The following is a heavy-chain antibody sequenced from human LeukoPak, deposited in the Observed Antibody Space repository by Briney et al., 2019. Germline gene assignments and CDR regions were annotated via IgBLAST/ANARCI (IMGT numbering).Heavy chain of an antibody. V-gene: IGHV3-74*01. J-gene: IGHJ5*02. Sequence: GGSLRLSCAASGFTFSSYWMHWVRQAPGKGLVWVSRIDSDGSTTSYADSVKGRFTISRDNAKNTLYLQMNSLRAEDTAVYYCARVVRVTAVDNWFDPWGQGTLVTVSS. CDR3: ARVVRVTAVDNWFDP. CDR1: GFTFSSYW. D-gene: IGHD2-21*02. CDR2: IDSDGSTT.